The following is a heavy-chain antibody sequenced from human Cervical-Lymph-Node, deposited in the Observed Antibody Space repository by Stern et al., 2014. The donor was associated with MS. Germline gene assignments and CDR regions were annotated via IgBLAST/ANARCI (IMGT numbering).Heavy chain of an antibody. CDR2: TVPIFERS. Sequence: VQLVESGAEVKKPGSSVKVSCKVSGATFSTNGISWVRQGPGQELEWMGATVPIFERSNYAQRFRGRVTITADESTSTSYMELTSLRSDDTGVYYCAREHHGGNFAAWGQGTLVTVSS. CDR1: GATFSTNG. CDR3: AREHHGGNFAA. V-gene: IGHV1-69*01. J-gene: IGHJ5*02. D-gene: IGHD4-23*01.